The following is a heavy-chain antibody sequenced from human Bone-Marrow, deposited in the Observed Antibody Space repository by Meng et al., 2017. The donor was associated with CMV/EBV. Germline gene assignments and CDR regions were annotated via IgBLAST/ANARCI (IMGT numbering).Heavy chain of an antibody. V-gene: IGHV3-21*01. CDR1: GGSFSGYY. J-gene: IGHJ5*02. Sequence: ETLSLTCAVYGGSFSGYYWSWIRQPPGKGLEWVSSISSSSSYIYYADSVKGRFTISRDNAKNSLYLQMNSLRAEDTAVYYCARDLAVAGYNWFDPWGQGTLVTVSS. CDR3: ARDLAVAGYNWFDP. CDR2: ISSSSSYI. D-gene: IGHD6-19*01.